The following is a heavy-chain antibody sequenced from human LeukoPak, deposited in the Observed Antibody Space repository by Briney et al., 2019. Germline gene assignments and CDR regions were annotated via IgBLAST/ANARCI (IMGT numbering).Heavy chain of an antibody. CDR1: GGSISTGNW. CDR3: AREGSRRLYMDV. D-gene: IGHD6-25*01. Sequence: PSGTLSLTCAVSGGSISTGNWWSWVRQSPDKGLEWIGEIYHSGSSSYNPSLKSRVTMSIDNSKHHFSLSLTSVTAADTAVYYCAREGSRRLYMDVWGRGTTVTVSS. J-gene: IGHJ6*03. V-gene: IGHV4-4*02. CDR2: IYHSGSS.